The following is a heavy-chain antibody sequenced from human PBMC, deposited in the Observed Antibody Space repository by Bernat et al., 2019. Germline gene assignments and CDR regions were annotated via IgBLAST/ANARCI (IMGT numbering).Heavy chain of an antibody. CDR1: GFTFSVSW. CDR2: INQDGSEK. J-gene: IGHJ4*02. CDR3: ARSPRTGDVDY. Sequence: EVQLVESGGGLVQPGGSLRLSCAASGFTFSVSWMSWVRQAPGKGLEWVANINQDGSEKYYVDSVRGRFTISRDNAKNSLYLQMNRLRADDTAVYYCARSPRTGDVDYWGQGTLLTVSS. V-gene: IGHV3-7*03. D-gene: IGHD7-27*01.